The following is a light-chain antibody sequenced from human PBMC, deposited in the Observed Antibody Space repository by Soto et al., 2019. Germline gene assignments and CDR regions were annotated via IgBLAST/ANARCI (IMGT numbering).Light chain of an antibody. CDR2: GAS. Sequence: EIVMTQSPATLSVSPGERATLSCRASQSVSSNLAWYQQKPGQAPRLLIYGASTRATGIPARFSGSGSGTEFTLTISSLQSEDFAVYYCQQYNNWPPYTFCQVTKLEIK. CDR1: QSVSSN. V-gene: IGKV3-15*01. CDR3: QQYNNWPPYT. J-gene: IGKJ2*01.